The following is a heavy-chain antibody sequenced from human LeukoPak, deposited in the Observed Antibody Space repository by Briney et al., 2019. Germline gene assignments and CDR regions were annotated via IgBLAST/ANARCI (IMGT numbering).Heavy chain of an antibody. CDR3: ATAAYSSGWYLDY. CDR1: GYTLTELA. CDR2: FYPEDGET. Sequence: ASVKLSCKGSGYTLTELAMHWVRQAHGNGLEWMVGFYPEDGETIYAQKFQGRVTMNEDTSTDTAYMELSSLRSEDTAVYYCATAAYSSGWYLDYWGQGTLVTVSS. D-gene: IGHD6-19*01. V-gene: IGHV1-24*01. J-gene: IGHJ4*02.